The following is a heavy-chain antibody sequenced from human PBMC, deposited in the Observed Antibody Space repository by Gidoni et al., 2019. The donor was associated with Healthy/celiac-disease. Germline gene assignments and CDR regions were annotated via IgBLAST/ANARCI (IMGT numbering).Heavy chain of an antibody. V-gene: IGHV1-2*02. D-gene: IGHD3-22*01. CDR2: INPNSGGT. CDR1: GYTFTGYY. CDR3: ARDVRGRYYDSSGYNFGGY. J-gene: IGHJ4*02. Sequence: QVQLVQSGAEVKKPGASVKVSCKASGYTFTGYYMHWVRQAPGQGLEWMGWINPNSGGTNYAQKFQGRVTMTRDTSISTAYMELSRLRSDDTAVYYCARDVRGRYYDSSGYNFGGYWGQGTLVTVSS.